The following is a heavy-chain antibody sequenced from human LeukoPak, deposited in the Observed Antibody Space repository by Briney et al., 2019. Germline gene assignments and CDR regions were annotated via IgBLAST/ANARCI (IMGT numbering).Heavy chain of an antibody. Sequence: KSSETLSLTCSVSGGPISSGGYYWTRIRQHPGKGLEWIGYISYSGSTYYNPSLQSRVTTSVDTSKNQFSLKLSSVTAADTAVYYCASRRDEAWFDPWGQGTLVTVSS. V-gene: IGHV4-31*03. J-gene: IGHJ5*02. CDR1: GGPISSGGYY. CDR3: ASRRDEAWFDP. CDR2: ISYSGST. D-gene: IGHD5-24*01.